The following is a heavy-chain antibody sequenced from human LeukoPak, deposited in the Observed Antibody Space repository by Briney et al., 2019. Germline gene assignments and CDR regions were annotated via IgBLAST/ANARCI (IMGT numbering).Heavy chain of an antibody. CDR1: GASLNGHY. CDR3: AQNGQSGFSFDP. J-gene: IGHJ5*02. D-gene: IGHD2-8*01. CDR2: GSDVGGT. V-gene: IGHV4-34*01. Sequence: SETLSLTCAVDGASLNGHYWSWISQPPGKGLEWIGEGSDVGGTKYNPSLKSRVTISADTSKNQFSLKLSSVTAADTAVYYCAQNGQSGFSFDPWGQGTLVTVSS.